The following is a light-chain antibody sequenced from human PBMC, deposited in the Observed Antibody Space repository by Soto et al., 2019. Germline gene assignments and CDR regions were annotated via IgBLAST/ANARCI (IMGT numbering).Light chain of an antibody. J-gene: IGLJ2*01. CDR3: SSYSGSDNFVV. CDR2: EVN. Sequence: QSALTQSPSASGSPGQSVTISCTGTSSDVGAYNYVCWYQQHPGKAPKLMIYEVNKRPSGVPDRFSGSKSGNTASLTVSGLHAEDEADYYCSSYSGSDNFVVFGGGTKLTVL. CDR1: SSDVGAYNY. V-gene: IGLV2-8*01.